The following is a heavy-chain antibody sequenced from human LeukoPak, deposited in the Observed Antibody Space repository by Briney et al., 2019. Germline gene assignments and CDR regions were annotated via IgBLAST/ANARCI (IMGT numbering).Heavy chain of an antibody. CDR2: IYYSGST. Sequence: PSETLSLTCTVSGGSISRSSYYWGWIRQPPGKGLEWIGSIYYSGSTYYNPSLKSRVTISVDTSKNQFSLNLSSVTAADTAVYYCARENGYYVYWGQGTLVTVSS. CDR3: ARENGYYVY. V-gene: IGHV4-39*07. D-gene: IGHD3-3*01. CDR1: GGSISRSSYY. J-gene: IGHJ4*02.